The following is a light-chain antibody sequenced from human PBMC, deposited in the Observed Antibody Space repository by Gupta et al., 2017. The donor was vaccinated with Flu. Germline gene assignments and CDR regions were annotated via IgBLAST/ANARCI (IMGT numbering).Light chain of an antibody. CDR1: QSVSSW. V-gene: IGKV1-5*03. Sequence: PSTLSASVGDRVTITCRASQSVSSWLDWYQQKPGKAPKLLIYKASSLQSGVPSRFSGSGSGTEFTLTISSLQPDDFATYYCQQCNSYHHTFGGGTKVEVK. CDR2: KAS. CDR3: QQCNSYHHT. J-gene: IGKJ4*01.